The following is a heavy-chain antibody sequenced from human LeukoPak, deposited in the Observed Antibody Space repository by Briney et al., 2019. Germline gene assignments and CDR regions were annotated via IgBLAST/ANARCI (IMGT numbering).Heavy chain of an antibody. J-gene: IGHJ4*02. Sequence: SETLSLTCTVSGGSISNYDWSWIRQAAGKGLEWIGRIYTSGNTNYNPSLKSRVTMSIDTSKKQFSLRLHSVTAADTAVYYCATYDQQLAFDNWGQGTLVTVSS. CDR2: IYTSGNT. D-gene: IGHD6-13*01. CDR3: ATYDQQLAFDN. V-gene: IGHV4-4*07. CDR1: GGSISNYD.